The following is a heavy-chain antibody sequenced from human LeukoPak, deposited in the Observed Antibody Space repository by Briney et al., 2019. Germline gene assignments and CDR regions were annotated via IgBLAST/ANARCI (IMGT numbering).Heavy chain of an antibody. Sequence: PSQTLSLTCTVSGGSIRSGSYYWSWIRQPAGKGLEWIGRIYISGSTNYNPSLKSRVTISVDTSKNQFSLKLSSVTAADTAVYYCARALYCSSTSCYGDNWFDPWGQGTLVTVSS. J-gene: IGHJ5*02. CDR1: GGSIRSGSYY. V-gene: IGHV4-61*02. D-gene: IGHD2-2*01. CDR3: ARALYCSSTSCYGDNWFDP. CDR2: IYISGST.